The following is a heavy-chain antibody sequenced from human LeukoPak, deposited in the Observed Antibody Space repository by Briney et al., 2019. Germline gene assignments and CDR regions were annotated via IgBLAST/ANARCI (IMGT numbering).Heavy chain of an antibody. CDR2: MNPNSGNT. CDR1: GYTFTSYY. CDR3: ARVDILSTVVTPNYYYYGMDV. Sequence: ASVKVSCKASGYTFTSYYIHWVRQATGQGLEWMGWMNPNSGNTGYTQKFQGRVTMTRNTSISTAYMELSSLRSEDTAVYYCARVDILSTVVTPNYYYYGMDVWGQGTTVTVSS. V-gene: IGHV1-8*02. D-gene: IGHD2-15*01. J-gene: IGHJ6*02.